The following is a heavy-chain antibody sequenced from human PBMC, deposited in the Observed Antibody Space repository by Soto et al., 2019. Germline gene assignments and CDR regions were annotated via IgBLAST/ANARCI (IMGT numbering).Heavy chain of an antibody. CDR2: INHSGGST. CDR1: GYTFTSYY. J-gene: IGHJ4*02. Sequence: QVQLVQSGAEVKKPGASVKVSCKASGYTFTSYYMHWVRQAPGQGLEWMVIINHSGGSTSYAQKFQGRVTMTRDTSTSTVYMELSSLRSEDTAVYYCARARGNSPFDYWGQGTLVTVSS. D-gene: IGHD4-4*01. CDR3: ARARGNSPFDY. V-gene: IGHV1-46*01.